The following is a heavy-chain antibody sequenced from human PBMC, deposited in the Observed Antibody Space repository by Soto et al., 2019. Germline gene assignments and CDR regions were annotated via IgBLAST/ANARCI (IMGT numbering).Heavy chain of an antibody. CDR2: IYYSGST. CDR1: GGSISSSSYY. D-gene: IGHD6-19*01. CDR3: ARLHLDSSGWYQEKGVDY. Sequence: QLQLQESGPGLVKPSETLSLTCTVSGGSISSSSYYWGWIRQPPGKGLEWIGSIYYSGSTYYNPSLKSRVTISVDTSKNQFSLKLSSVTAADTAVYYCARLHLDSSGWYQEKGVDYWGQGTLVTVSS. V-gene: IGHV4-39*01. J-gene: IGHJ4*02.